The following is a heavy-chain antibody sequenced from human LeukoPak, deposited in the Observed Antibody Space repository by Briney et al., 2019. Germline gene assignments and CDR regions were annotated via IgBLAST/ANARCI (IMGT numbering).Heavy chain of an antibody. Sequence: GASVKVSCKASGGTFSSYAISWVRQAPGQGLEWMGGIIPIFGTATYAQTFQGRVTITADESTSTAYMELSSLRSEDTAVYYCARVTAARREGYYYYGMDVWGQGTTVTVSS. CDR3: ARVTAARREGYYYYGMDV. V-gene: IGHV1-69*13. CDR1: GGTFSSYA. CDR2: IIPIFGTA. J-gene: IGHJ6*02. D-gene: IGHD6-6*01.